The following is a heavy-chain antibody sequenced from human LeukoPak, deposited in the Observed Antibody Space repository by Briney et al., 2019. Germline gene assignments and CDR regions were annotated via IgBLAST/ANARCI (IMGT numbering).Heavy chain of an antibody. V-gene: IGHV3-23*01. CDR2: ISGSGSST. Sequence: QSGGSLRLSCAASGFTFSSYAMSWVRQAPGKGLEWVSTISGSGSSTYYTDSVKGRFTISRDNSDSTLYLQLNDLRAEDTATYYCAKDSSYSSGYYLGVFDIWGQGTVVTVSS. CDR1: GFTFSSYA. J-gene: IGHJ3*02. D-gene: IGHD6-19*01. CDR3: AKDSSYSSGYYLGVFDI.